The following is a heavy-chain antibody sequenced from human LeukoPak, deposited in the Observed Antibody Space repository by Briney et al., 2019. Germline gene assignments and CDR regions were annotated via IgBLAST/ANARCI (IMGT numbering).Heavy chain of an antibody. CDR1: GGSISTYY. CDR3: ARDNIQFDP. V-gene: IGHV4-59*01. D-gene: IGHD2/OR15-2a*01. J-gene: IGHJ5*02. Sequence: SETLSLTCAVSGGSISTYYWSWIRQPPAQGLEWIGYIYYDGSANYNPSLKSRVTIPEDTSKNQISLKLSSVTAADTAVYYCARDNIQFDPWGQGTLVTVSS. CDR2: IYYDGSA.